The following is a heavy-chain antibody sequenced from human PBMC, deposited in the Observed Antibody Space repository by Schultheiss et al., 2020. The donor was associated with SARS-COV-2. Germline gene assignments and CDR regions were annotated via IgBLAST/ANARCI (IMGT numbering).Heavy chain of an antibody. CDR3: AGDPRNSYSFTISPPHDS. V-gene: IGHV3-33*01. CDR2: IYFDGSSK. J-gene: IGHJ4*02. Sequence: GESLKISCAASGINFRTYGMHWVRQAPGKGLEWVAFIYFDGSSKYFADAVKGRFDISRDNSKNIVYLQLNSLRAEDTAVYYCAGDPRNSYSFTISPPHDSWGQGTLVTVSS. D-gene: IGHD3-10*01. CDR1: GINFRTYG.